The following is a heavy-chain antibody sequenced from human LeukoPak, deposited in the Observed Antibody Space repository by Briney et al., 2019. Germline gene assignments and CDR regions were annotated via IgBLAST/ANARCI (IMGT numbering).Heavy chain of an antibody. D-gene: IGHD1-26*01. Sequence: GGSLRLSCAASEFTVSSNYMNWVRQAPGKGLEWVSVIYSGGSAYYADSVEGRFTISRDNSKNTLYLQMDNLRAEDTAVYYCARSDPEFGSPFDYWGQGTLVTVSS. V-gene: IGHV3-53*01. J-gene: IGHJ4*02. CDR1: EFTVSSNY. CDR2: IYSGGSA. CDR3: ARSDPEFGSPFDY.